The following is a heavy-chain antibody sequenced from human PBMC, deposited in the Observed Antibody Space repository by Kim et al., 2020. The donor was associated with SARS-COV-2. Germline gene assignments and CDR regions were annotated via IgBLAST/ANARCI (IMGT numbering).Heavy chain of an antibody. D-gene: IGHD6-25*01. CDR2: K. J-gene: IGHJ4*02. Sequence: KFYVDSVKGRFTISRDNAKNSLYLPMNSLRSEETAVYYCARAGYTSAWDYWGQGALVTVSS. CDR3: ARAGYTSAWDY. V-gene: IGHV3-7*01.